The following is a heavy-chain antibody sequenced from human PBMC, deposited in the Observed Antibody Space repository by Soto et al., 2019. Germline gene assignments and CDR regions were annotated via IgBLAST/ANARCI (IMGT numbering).Heavy chain of an antibody. V-gene: IGHV4-39*01. Sequence: QLQLQESGSGLVKPSETLSLTCIVSNGSISSRSSYWGWIRQTPGKGLEGIGIIYYIGNTYYNPSLKSRVTISIDTSKTQFSLKMNSVTAADTAVYFRGGQDYGAKGYYFESWGQGALVTVSS. CDR2: IYYIGNT. CDR3: GGQDYGAKGYYFES. CDR1: NGSISSRSSY. J-gene: IGHJ4*02. D-gene: IGHD4-17*01.